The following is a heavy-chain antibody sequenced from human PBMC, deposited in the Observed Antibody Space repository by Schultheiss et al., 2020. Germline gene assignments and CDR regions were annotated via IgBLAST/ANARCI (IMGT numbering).Heavy chain of an antibody. J-gene: IGHJ4*02. D-gene: IGHD6-19*01. CDR1: GYTFTSYD. Sequence: ASVKVSCKASGYTFTSYDINWVRQATGQGLEWMGWMNPNSGNTGYAQKFQGRVTMTRNTSISTAYMELSSLRSEDTAVYYCARAPVAPHSGPQTLDYWGQGTLVNVYS. CDR3: ARAPVAPHSGPQTLDY. CDR2: MNPNSGNT. V-gene: IGHV1-8*01.